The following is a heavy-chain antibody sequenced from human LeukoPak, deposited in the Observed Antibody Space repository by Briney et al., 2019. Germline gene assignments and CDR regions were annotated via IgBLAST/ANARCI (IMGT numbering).Heavy chain of an antibody. V-gene: IGHV4-61*01. Sequence: SETLSLTCTVSGGSVSSGSYYWSWIRQPPGKGLEWNGYIYYSGSTNYNPSLKSRVTISVDTSNNQFSLKLSSVTAADTAVYYCARVERNPSYYFDYWGQGTLVTVSS. J-gene: IGHJ4*02. CDR3: ARVERNPSYYFDY. D-gene: IGHD1-14*01. CDR1: GGSVSSGSYY. CDR2: IYYSGST.